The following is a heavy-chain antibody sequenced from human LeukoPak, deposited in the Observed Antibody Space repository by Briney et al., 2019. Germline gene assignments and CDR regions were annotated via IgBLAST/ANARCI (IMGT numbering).Heavy chain of an antibody. V-gene: IGHV3-64*01. Sequence: GGPLRLSCAASGFTFSSYAMHWVRQAPGKGLEYVSAISSNGGSTYYANSVKGRFTISRDNSKNTLYLQMGSLRAEDMAVYYCARGNWNERGFDYWGQGTLVTVSS. CDR2: ISSNGGST. D-gene: IGHD1-1*01. CDR1: GFTFSSYA. J-gene: IGHJ4*02. CDR3: ARGNWNERGFDY.